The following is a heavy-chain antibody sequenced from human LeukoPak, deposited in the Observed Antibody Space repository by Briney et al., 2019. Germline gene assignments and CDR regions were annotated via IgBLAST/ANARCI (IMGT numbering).Heavy chain of an antibody. D-gene: IGHD6-13*01. CDR1: GGTFSSYA. CDR2: IIPIFGTA. J-gene: IGHJ4*02. Sequence: SVKVSCKASGGTFSSYAISWVRQAPGQGLEWMGGIIPIFGTANYAQKFQGRVTITTDESTSTAYMELSSLRSEDTAVYYCASGAEAYSSSWLTIDYWGQGTLVTVSS. CDR3: ASGAEAYSSSWLTIDY. V-gene: IGHV1-69*05.